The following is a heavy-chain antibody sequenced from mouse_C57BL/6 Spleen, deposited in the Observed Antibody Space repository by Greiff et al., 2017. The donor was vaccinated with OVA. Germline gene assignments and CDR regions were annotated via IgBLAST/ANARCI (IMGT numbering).Heavy chain of an antibody. CDR1: GYTFTSYW. D-gene: IGHD1-1*01. J-gene: IGHJ1*03. Sequence: QVQLQQPGTELVKPGASVKLSCKASGYTFTSYWMHWVKQRPGQGLEWIGNINPSNGGTNYNEKFKSKATLTVDKSSSTTYMQLSSLTSEDSAVYYCAKLITTVVAQYFDVWGTGTTVTVSS. V-gene: IGHV1-53*01. CDR3: AKLITTVVAQYFDV. CDR2: INPSNGGT.